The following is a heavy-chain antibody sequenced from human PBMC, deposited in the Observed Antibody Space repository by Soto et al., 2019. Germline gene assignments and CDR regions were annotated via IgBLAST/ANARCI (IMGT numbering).Heavy chain of an antibody. J-gene: IGHJ5*02. D-gene: IGHD6-19*01. V-gene: IGHV1-3*01. CDR3: ARGVAGPLNWFDP. CDR2: INAGNGNT. CDR1: GYTFTSYA. Sequence: QVQLVQSGAEVKKPGASVKVSCKASGYTFTSYAMHWVRQAPGQRLEWMGWINAGNGNTKYSQKFQGRVTITRDTSASTAYMELSRLRSEGTAVYYCARGVAGPLNWFDPWGQGTLVTVSS.